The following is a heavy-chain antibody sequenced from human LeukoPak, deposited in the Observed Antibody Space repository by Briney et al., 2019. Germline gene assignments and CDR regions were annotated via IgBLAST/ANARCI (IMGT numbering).Heavy chain of an antibody. Sequence: PGGSLRLSCAASGFTFSNYNMNWVRQVPGKGLEWVSYTSSSSSTIYYADSVKGRFTISRDNAKNSLYLQMNSLRDEDTAVYYCARDYGSHGEYFDYWGQGTLVTVSS. J-gene: IGHJ4*02. D-gene: IGHD3-10*01. CDR1: GFTFSNYN. V-gene: IGHV3-48*02. CDR3: ARDYGSHGEYFDY. CDR2: TSSSSSTI.